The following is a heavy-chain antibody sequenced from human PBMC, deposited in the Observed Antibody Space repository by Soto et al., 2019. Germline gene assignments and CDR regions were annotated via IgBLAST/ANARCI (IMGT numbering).Heavy chain of an antibody. Sequence: EVQLVESGGGLVQPGGSLRLSCAASGFTFSSYIMNWVRQAPGKGLEGVSVISSSSSTIYYADSVKGPFTISRDNAKNSLYLQMNGLRAEYTAVYYCARYGYYRWYFDLWGRGTLVTVSS. V-gene: IGHV3-48*01. CDR3: ARYGYYRWYFDL. CDR1: GFTFSSYI. CDR2: ISSSSSTI. J-gene: IGHJ2*01. D-gene: IGHD4-17*01.